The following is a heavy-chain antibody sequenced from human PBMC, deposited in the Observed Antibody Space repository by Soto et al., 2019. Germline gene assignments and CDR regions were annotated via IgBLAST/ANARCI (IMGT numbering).Heavy chain of an antibody. J-gene: IGHJ3*02. V-gene: IGHV4-59*01. D-gene: IGHD5-18*01. CDR1: GGSISSYY. CDR2: IHYSGST. CDR3: ARGYSYGFDAFDI. Sequence: PSETLSLTCTVSGGSISSYYWSWIRQPPGKGLEWIGYIHYSGSTNYNPSLKSRVTISVDTSKNQFSLKLSSVTAADTAVYYCARGYSYGFDAFDIWGQGTMVTVSS.